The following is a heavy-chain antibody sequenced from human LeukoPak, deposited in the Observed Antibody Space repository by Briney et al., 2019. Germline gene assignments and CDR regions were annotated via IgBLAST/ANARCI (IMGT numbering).Heavy chain of an antibody. CDR3: ARGNKDYGDYARGLSDY. Sequence: GESLKISCKGSGYSFTSYWIGWVRQMPGKGLEWMGIIYPGDSDTRYSPSFQGQVTISADKSISTAYLQWSSLKASDTAMYYCARGNKDYGDYARGLSDYWGQGTLVTVSS. D-gene: IGHD4-17*01. CDR2: IYPGDSDT. J-gene: IGHJ4*02. V-gene: IGHV5-51*01. CDR1: GYSFTSYW.